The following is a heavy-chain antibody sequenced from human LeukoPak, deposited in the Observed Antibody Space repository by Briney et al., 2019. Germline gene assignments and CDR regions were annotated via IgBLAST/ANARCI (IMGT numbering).Heavy chain of an antibody. Sequence: SETLSLTCTVSGGSISSYYWSWIRQPPGKGLEWIGYIYYSGSTNYNPSLRSRVTISVDTSKNQFSPKLSSVTAADTAVYYCAKGFGAYGYYYGMDVWGQGTTVTVSS. V-gene: IGHV4-59*01. CDR3: AKGFGAYGYYYGMDV. CDR2: IYYSGST. D-gene: IGHD4-17*01. CDR1: GGSISSYY. J-gene: IGHJ6*02.